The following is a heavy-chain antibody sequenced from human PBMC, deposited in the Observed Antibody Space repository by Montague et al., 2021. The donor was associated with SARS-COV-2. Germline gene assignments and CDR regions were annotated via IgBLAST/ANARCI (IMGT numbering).Heavy chain of an antibody. J-gene: IGHJ5*02. CDR3: ARNIGWYSHDR. CDR2: IYKSEKT. Sequence: SDTLSLTCTVSGDSISRYYWTWIRQSPGRGLEWIGYIYKSEKTNYNPSLKNRVTISEDTSKNQFSLKLRSVTAADTAVYYCARNIGWYSHDRWGQGTLVTVSS. CDR1: GDSISRYY. V-gene: IGHV4-59*08. D-gene: IGHD6-19*01.